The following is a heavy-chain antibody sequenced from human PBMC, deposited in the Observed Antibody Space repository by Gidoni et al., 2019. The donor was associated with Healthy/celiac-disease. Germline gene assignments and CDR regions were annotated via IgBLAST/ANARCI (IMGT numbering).Heavy chain of an antibody. Sequence: EVQLVESGGGLVKPGGSLRLSCAAAGFHFSSYSMNWVRQAPGKGLEWVSAISSSSSYIYYADSVKGRFTISRDNAKNSLYLQMNSLRAEDTAVYYCARGPIAHTAPDYWGQGTLVTVSS. CDR1: GFHFSSYS. CDR2: ISSSSSYI. CDR3: ARGPIAHTAPDY. V-gene: IGHV3-21*01. D-gene: IGHD5-18*01. J-gene: IGHJ4*02.